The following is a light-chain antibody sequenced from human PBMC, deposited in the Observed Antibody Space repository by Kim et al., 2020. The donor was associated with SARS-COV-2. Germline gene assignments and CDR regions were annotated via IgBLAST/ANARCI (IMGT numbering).Light chain of an antibody. J-gene: IGKJ2*03. Sequence: ASVGDRVTITCRANQNIGTYLNWYQHKPGKAPQLLIYAASSLRSGVPSRFSGSGSGTDFTLTISSLRPDDFATYYCQQSYSTPLHSFGQGTKLEI. CDR2: AAS. CDR1: QNIGTY. V-gene: IGKV1-39*01. CDR3: QQSYSTPLHS.